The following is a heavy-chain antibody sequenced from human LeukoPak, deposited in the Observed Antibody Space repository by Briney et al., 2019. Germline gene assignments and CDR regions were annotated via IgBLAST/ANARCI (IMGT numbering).Heavy chain of an antibody. D-gene: IGHD3-3*01. Sequence: SGTLSLTCAVSGDSISSNHWWNWVRPSPGKGLEWIGETYYSGTTNYNPSLRSRATMSLDKSKNQFSLNLSSVTAADTAVYYCARYTSGYYTNYYFDSWGQGTLVTVSS. CDR2: TYYSGTT. V-gene: IGHV4-4*02. CDR1: GDSISSNHW. CDR3: ARYTSGYYTNYYFDS. J-gene: IGHJ4*02.